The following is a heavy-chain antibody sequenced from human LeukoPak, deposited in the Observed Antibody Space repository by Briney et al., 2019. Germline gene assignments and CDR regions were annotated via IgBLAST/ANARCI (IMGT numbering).Heavy chain of an antibody. CDR2: IYPGDSDT. V-gene: IGHV5-51*01. Sequence: GESLKISCKGSGYSFTSYWIGWVRQMPGKGLEWMGIIYPGDSDTRYSPSFQGQVTISADKSISTAYLQWSSLKASDTAMYYCARGGYSSSWYPYGMDVWGQGTTVTVSS. D-gene: IGHD6-13*01. CDR1: GYSFTSYW. CDR3: ARGGYSSSWYPYGMDV. J-gene: IGHJ6*02.